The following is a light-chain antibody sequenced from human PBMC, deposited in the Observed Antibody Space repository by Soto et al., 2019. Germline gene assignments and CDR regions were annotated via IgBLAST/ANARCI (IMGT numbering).Light chain of an antibody. CDR1: QSINSW. V-gene: IGKV1-5*03. CDR3: QQYISYS. CDR2: KAS. Sequence: DIQMTQSPSTLSASVGDRVTITCRASQSINSWLAWYQQKPGKAPKLLIYKASSLESGVPSRFSGSGSGTEFSLTISSLQPDDFATYYCQQYISYSFGGGTKVEIK. J-gene: IGKJ4*01.